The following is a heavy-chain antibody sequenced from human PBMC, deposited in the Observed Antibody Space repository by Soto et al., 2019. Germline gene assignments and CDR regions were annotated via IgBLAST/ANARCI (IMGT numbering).Heavy chain of an antibody. CDR3: AREPPRATAGLNYFDP. CDR1: GYTFTNFG. D-gene: IGHD6-13*01. CDR2: ISAFNGHT. V-gene: IGHV1-18*01. J-gene: IGHJ5*02. Sequence: QVQLVQSGTEVKKPGASVKVSCNTSGYTFTNFGISWVRQAPGQGLEWMGWISAFNGHTHHAQKFQGRVTLTTDTSTTTAFLELRSLRSDDTAVYYCAREPPRATAGLNYFDPWGQGTLVSVSS.